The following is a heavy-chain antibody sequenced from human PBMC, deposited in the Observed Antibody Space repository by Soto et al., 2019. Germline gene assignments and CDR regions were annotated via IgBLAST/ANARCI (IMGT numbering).Heavy chain of an antibody. D-gene: IGHD1-1*01. CDR2: ISYDGSNK. CDR1: GFTFSSYG. CDR3: AKDRGTTFDY. Sequence: QVQLVESGGGVVQPGRSLRLSCAASGFTFSSYGMHWVRQAPGKGLEWVAVISYDGSNKYYADSVKGRFTISRDNSKNTLYLQMNSLRAEDKAVYYCAKDRGTTFDYWGQGTLVTVSS. J-gene: IGHJ4*02. V-gene: IGHV3-30*18.